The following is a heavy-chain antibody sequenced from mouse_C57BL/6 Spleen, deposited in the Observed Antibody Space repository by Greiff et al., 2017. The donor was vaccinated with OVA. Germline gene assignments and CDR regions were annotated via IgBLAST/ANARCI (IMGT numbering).Heavy chain of an antibody. CDR2: IWSGGST. J-gene: IGHJ4*01. D-gene: IGHD1-1*01. Sequence: VQLQESGPGLVQPSQSLSITCTVSGFSLTSYGVHWVRQPPGKGLEWLGVIWSGGSTDYNAAFISRLSISKDNSKSQVFFKMNSLQADDTAIYYCAKKLGGSTYYYARDYWGQGTSVTVSS. V-gene: IGHV2-4*01. CDR1: GFSLTSYG. CDR3: AKKLGGSTYYYARDY.